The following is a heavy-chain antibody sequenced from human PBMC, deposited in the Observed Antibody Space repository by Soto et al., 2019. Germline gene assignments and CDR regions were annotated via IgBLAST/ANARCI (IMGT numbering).Heavy chain of an antibody. V-gene: IGHV3-66*01. D-gene: IGHD3-16*02. CDR1: GFTVSSNY. CDR2: IYSGGST. CDR3: ARMGVITFYYYGMDV. Sequence: EVQLVESGGGLVQPGGSLRLSCAASGFTVSSNYMSWVRQAPGKGLEWVSVIYSGGSTYYADSVKGRFTISRDNSRNTLYLQMNSLRAEDTAVYYCARMGVITFYYYGMDVRGQGTTVTVSS. J-gene: IGHJ6*02.